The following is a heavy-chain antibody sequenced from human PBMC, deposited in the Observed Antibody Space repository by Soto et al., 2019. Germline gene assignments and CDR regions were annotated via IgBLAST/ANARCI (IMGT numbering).Heavy chain of an antibody. Sequence: PGESLKISCKGSVYSFTSYWIGWVRQMPGKGLEWMGIIYPGDSDTRYSPSFQGQVTISADKSISTTYLQWSSLKASDTAMYYCARREGCSSSTCSFDYWGQGTLVTVSS. CDR2: IYPGDSDT. D-gene: IGHD2-2*01. J-gene: IGHJ4*02. CDR1: VYSFTSYW. V-gene: IGHV5-51*01. CDR3: ARREGCSSSTCSFDY.